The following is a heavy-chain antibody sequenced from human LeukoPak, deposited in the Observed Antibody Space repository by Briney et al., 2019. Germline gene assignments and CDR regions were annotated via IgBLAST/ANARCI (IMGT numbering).Heavy chain of an antibody. Sequence: ASETLSLTCTVSGYSISSGYYWGWIRQPPGKGLEWIGSIYHSGSTYYNPSLKSRVTISVDTSKNQFSLKLSSVTAAGTAVYYCARTYCGGDCYFYYYYYMDVWGKGTTVTVSS. J-gene: IGHJ6*03. CDR1: GYSISSGYY. CDR3: ARTYCGGDCYFYYYYYMDV. D-gene: IGHD2-21*02. CDR2: IYHSGST. V-gene: IGHV4-38-2*02.